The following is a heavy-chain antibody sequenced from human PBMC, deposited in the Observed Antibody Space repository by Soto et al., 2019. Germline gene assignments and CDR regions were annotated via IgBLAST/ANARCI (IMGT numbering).Heavy chain of an antibody. V-gene: IGHV4-4*02. Sequence: QVQLQESGPGLVKPSGTLSLTCAVSGGSISSSNWWRWVRQPPGKGLEWIGEIYHSGSTNYNPSLKSRATIAVDKPKNQFSLKLSSVTAADTAVYYCARNLPYYYDSSGYLDYWGQGTLVTVSS. J-gene: IGHJ4*02. CDR2: IYHSGST. CDR3: ARNLPYYYDSSGYLDY. D-gene: IGHD3-22*01. CDR1: GGSISSSNW.